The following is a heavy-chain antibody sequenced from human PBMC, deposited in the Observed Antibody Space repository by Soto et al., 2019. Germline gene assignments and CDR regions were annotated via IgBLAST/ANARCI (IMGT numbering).Heavy chain of an antibody. CDR3: ARGGRTLQTTIVFFDP. CDR1: GGAIDSSNW. CDR2: IHHTGTT. V-gene: IGHV4-4*02. Sequence: QLQLQESGPGLVQPSGTLSLTCTVSGGAIDSSNWWTWVRQFPGRGLQWVGEIHHTGTTNDNPSLQRRFNVSIDKSTRQYSLDLLSATAEETAIYYCARGGRTLQTTIVFFDPWGSGIQVTVSS. D-gene: IGHD1-26*01. J-gene: IGHJ5*02.